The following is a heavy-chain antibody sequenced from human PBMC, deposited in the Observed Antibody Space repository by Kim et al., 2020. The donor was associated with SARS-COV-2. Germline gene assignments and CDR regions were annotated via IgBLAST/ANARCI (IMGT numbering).Heavy chain of an antibody. Sequence: GESLKISCKGSGYSFTSYWIGWVRQMPGKGLEWMGIIYPGDSDTRYSPSFLGQVTISADKSISTAYLQRSSLKASDTAMYYCARRRGSYPNWFDPCGQGTLVTVSS. CDR2: IYPGDSDT. CDR1: GYSFTSYW. D-gene: IGHD1-26*01. CDR3: ARRRGSYPNWFDP. J-gene: IGHJ5*02. V-gene: IGHV5-51*01.